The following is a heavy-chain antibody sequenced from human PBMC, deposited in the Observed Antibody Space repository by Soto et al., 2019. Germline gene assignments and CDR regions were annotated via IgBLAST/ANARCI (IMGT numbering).Heavy chain of an antibody. D-gene: IGHD6-25*01. V-gene: IGHV3-72*01. CDR2: IKNKANSYTT. CDR1: GFTFSDHY. CDR3: TRVMLGSGPYSDY. J-gene: IGHJ4*01. Sequence: EVQLVESGGGLVQPEGSLRLSCAASGFTFSDHYMDRVRQAPGKGLEWVGRIKNKANSYTTEYAAPVKGRFISSRDDSKTSVFLQMNRLKTDDTAVDYCTRVMLGSGPYSDYWGHVNLVTASS.